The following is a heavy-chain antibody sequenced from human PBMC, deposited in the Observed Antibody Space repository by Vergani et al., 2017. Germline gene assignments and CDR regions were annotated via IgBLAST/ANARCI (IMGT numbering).Heavy chain of an antibody. CDR1: GGSFSGYY. Sequence: QVQLQQWGAGLLKPSETLSLTCAVYGGSFSGYYWSWIRQPPGKGLEWIGEINHSGSTNYNPSLKSRVTISVDTSKNQFSLKLSSVTAADTAVYYCAKTTIVLMVYAPESWGQGTLVTVSS. D-gene: IGHD2-8*01. V-gene: IGHV4-34*01. J-gene: IGHJ5*02. CDR3: AKTTIVLMVYAPES. CDR2: INHSGST.